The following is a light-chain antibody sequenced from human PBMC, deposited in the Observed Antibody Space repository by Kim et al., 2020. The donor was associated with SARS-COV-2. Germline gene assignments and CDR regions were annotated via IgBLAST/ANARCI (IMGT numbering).Light chain of an antibody. CDR3: QQYYSTPQT. V-gene: IGKV4-1*01. CDR1: QSVLYSSNNKNY. J-gene: IGKJ1*01. CDR2: WAS. Sequence: DIVMTQSPDSLAVSLGERATINCKSSQSVLYSSNNKNYLAWYQQKPGQQPPKLLIYWASTRESGVPDRFSGSGSGTDFTLTISSLQAEDVAVYYCQQYYSTPQTFGQGTKVEIK.